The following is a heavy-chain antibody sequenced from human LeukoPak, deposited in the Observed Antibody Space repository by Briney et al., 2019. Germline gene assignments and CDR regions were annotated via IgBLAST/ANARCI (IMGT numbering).Heavy chain of an antibody. J-gene: IGHJ4*02. Sequence: ASVKVSCKTSGYNFTGHYMHWVRQAPGQGLEWMGWINPNSGGTKYGRMFQGRVTLTRDTSISTAYMELGSLRSDDTAVYYCARGLDYGDYYFDYWGQGTLVTVSS. CDR3: ARGLDYGDYYFDY. D-gene: IGHD4-17*01. V-gene: IGHV1-2*02. CDR2: INPNSGGT. CDR1: GYNFTGHY.